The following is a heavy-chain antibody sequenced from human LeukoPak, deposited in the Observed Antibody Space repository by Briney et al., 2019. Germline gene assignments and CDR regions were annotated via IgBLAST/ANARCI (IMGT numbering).Heavy chain of an antibody. CDR3: ARNYMGYSDWGF. CDR2: INSADNVE. Sequence: GGSLRLSCAASGFSLRSSEMNWVRQAPGKGPEWVAHINSADNVEYYTDSVRGRFTMSRDNAKDLLYLQMNSLRDEDTAVYYCARNYMGYSDWGFWGQGTLVTVSS. V-gene: IGHV3-48*03. J-gene: IGHJ4*02. D-gene: IGHD5-18*01. CDR1: GFSLRSSE.